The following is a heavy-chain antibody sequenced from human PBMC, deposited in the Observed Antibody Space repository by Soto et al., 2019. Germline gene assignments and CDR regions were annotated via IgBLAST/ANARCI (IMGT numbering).Heavy chain of an antibody. D-gene: IGHD4-17*01. CDR3: ARGDYGDYPTPFDY. CDR1: GGSISSYY. J-gene: IGHJ4*02. V-gene: IGHV4-59*08. CDR2: IYYSGST. Sequence: TSETLSLTCTVSGGSISSYYWSWIRQPPGKGLEWIGYIYYSGSTNYNPSLKSRVTISVDTSKNQFSLKLSSVTAADTAVYYCARGDYGDYPTPFDYWGQGTLVTVSS.